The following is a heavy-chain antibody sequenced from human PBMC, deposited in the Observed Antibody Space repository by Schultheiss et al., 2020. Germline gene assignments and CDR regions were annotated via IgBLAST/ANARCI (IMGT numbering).Heavy chain of an antibody. CDR1: GFTFSSYS. D-gene: IGHD3-10*01. J-gene: IGHJ6*02. CDR2: ISSSSSYI. Sequence: GGSLRLSCAASGFTFSSYSMNWVRQAPGKGLEWVSSISSSSSYIYYADLVKGRFTISRDNAKNSLYLQMNSLRAEDTAVYYCARAVGSGSYYNVGLAGSFGMDVWGQGTTVTVAS. V-gene: IGHV3-21*01. CDR3: ARAVGSGSYYNVGLAGSFGMDV.